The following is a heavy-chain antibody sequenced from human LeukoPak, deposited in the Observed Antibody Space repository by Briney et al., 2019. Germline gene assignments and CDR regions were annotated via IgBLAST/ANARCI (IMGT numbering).Heavy chain of an antibody. D-gene: IGHD2-21*01. J-gene: IGHJ3*02. CDR2: IRSKANSYAT. CDR3: TRPPVWWWPESDDAFDI. V-gene: IGHV3-73*01. Sequence: GGSLRLSCAASGFTFSGSAMHWVRQASGKGLEWVGRIRSKANSYATAYAASVKGRFTISRDDSKNTAYLQMNSLKTEDTAVYYCTRPPVWWWPESDDAFDIWGQGTMVTVSS. CDR1: GFTFSGSA.